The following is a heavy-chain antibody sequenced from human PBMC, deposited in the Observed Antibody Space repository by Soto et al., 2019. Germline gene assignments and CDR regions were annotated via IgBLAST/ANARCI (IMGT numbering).Heavy chain of an antibody. CDR3: AREYCSSTSCYRDY. V-gene: IGHV1-69*02. CDR2: IIPILGIA. CDR1: GGTFSSYT. D-gene: IGHD2-2*02. Sequence: QVQLVQSGAEVKKPGSSVKVSCKASGGTFSSYTISWVRQAPGQGLEWMGRIIPILGIANYAQKFQGRVTIHAEKSTSTAYMELSSLRSEDTAVYYCAREYCSSTSCYRDYWGQGTLVTVSS. J-gene: IGHJ4*02.